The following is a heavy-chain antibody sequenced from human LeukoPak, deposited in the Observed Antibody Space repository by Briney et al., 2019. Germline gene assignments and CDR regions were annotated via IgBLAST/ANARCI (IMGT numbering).Heavy chain of an antibody. CDR3: ARGYPGLAP. Sequence: GGSLRLSCAASGFTFSSYSMNWVRQAPGKGLEWVSSISSSSSYIYYADSVKGRFTISRDNSKNTLYLQMDSLRAEDTTVYYCARGYPGLAPWGQGTLVTVSS. D-gene: IGHD3/OR15-3a*01. CDR1: GFTFSSYS. J-gene: IGHJ5*02. CDR2: ISSSSSYI. V-gene: IGHV3-21*04.